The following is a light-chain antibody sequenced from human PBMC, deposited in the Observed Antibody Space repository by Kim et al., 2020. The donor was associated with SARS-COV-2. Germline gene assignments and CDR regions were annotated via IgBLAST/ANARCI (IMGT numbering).Light chain of an antibody. CDR1: QDITNY. CDR3: QQYLYLPIT. Sequence: DIQMTQSPSSLSASVGDRVTFTCQASQDITNYLNWYQLKPGKAPNLLIYDASDLKTGVPSRFSGTGSGINFTFTISSLQPDDIATYYCQQYLYLPITFGQGTRLEIK. J-gene: IGKJ5*01. CDR2: DAS. V-gene: IGKV1-33*01.